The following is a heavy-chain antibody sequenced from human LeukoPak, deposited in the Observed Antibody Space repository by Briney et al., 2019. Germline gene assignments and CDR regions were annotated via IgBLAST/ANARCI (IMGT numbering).Heavy chain of an antibody. Sequence: GASVKVSCKASGYTFTSYGISWVRQAPGQGLEWMGWISAYNGNTNYAQKLQGRVTMTTDTSTSTAYMELRSLRSDDTAVYYCARDSGGPDYYGSGSYFIDAFDIWGQGTMVTVSS. V-gene: IGHV1-18*01. J-gene: IGHJ3*02. CDR1: GYTFTSYG. D-gene: IGHD3-10*01. CDR3: ARDSGGPDYYGSGSYFIDAFDI. CDR2: ISAYNGNT.